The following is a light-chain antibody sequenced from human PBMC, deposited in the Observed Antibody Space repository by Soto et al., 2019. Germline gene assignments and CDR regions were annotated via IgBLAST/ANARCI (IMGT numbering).Light chain of an antibody. CDR3: QAYDSGLRGYV. J-gene: IGLJ1*01. V-gene: IGLV1-40*01. CDR2: GNT. CDR1: TSNIGADYD. Sequence: QSVLAQPPSVYGAPGQRVTISCSGTTSNIGADYDVQWYRQLPGTAPKLLIHGNTNRPSGVPDRFSGYKSGTTASLAITGLQSEDAGDYYCQAYDSGLRGYVFGSGTKLSVL.